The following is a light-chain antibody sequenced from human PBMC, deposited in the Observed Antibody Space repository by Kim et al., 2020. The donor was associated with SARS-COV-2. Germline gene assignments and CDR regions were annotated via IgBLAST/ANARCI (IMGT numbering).Light chain of an antibody. Sequence: DIQMTQSPSTLSASVGDRVTITCRASQSIGSWLAWYQQRPGKAPKLLIYKASSLESGVPSRFSGSGSGTEFTLTISSLQPDDFAAYYCQQFNSYSRTFGQGTKMDIK. J-gene: IGKJ1*01. V-gene: IGKV1-5*03. CDR2: KAS. CDR3: QQFNSYSRT. CDR1: QSIGSW.